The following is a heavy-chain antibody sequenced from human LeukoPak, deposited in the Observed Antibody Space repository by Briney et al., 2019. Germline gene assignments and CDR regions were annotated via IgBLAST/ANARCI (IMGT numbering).Heavy chain of an antibody. J-gene: IGHJ4*02. D-gene: IGHD4-17*01. V-gene: IGHV4-59*01. CDR1: GGSISGSY. Sequence: SETLSLTCTVSGGSISGSYWSWIRQPPGQGLEWIAYMYNSGSTNYNPSLKSRVTISIDTSKNQFSLKLSSLTAADTAIYYCARGIESYGDYGYWGQGILVTVSS. CDR2: MYNSGST. CDR3: ARGIESYGDYGY.